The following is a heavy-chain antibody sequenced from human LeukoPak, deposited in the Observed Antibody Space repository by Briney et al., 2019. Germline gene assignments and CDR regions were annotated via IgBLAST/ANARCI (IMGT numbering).Heavy chain of an antibody. D-gene: IGHD5-18*01. J-gene: IGHJ4*02. CDR3: ASGDTAMGVY. CDR1: GGSISSGSYY. Sequence: SQTLSLTCTVSGGSISSGSYYWSWIRQPAGKGLEWIGRIYTSGSTNYYPSLKSRVTISVDTSKNQFSLKLSSVTAADTAVYYCASGDTAMGVYWGQGTLVTVS. CDR2: IYTSGST. V-gene: IGHV4-61*02.